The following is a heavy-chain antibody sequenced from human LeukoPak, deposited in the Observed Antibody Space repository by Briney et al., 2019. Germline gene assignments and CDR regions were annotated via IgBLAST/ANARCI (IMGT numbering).Heavy chain of an antibody. CDR2: INTDGRST. D-gene: IGHD6-13*01. CDR3: ARPSAAGPYFDY. J-gene: IGHJ4*02. Sequence: GGSLRLSCAASGFTFSSYWMHWVRQAPGKGLVWVSHINTDGRSTGHADSVKGRFTISRDNAKNTLYLQMNSLRAEDTAVYYCARPSAAGPYFDYRGQGTLVTVSS. V-gene: IGHV3-74*01. CDR1: GFTFSSYW.